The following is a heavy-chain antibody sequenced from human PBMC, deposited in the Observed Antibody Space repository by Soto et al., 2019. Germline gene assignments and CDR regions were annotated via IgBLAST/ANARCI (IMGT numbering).Heavy chain of an antibody. CDR1: GFTFSNYA. D-gene: IGHD2-15*01. Sequence: VQLLESGGGLVQPGGSLRLSCAASGFTFSNYAMGWVRQAPGKGLEWVSGIDGSGGDKSFADSVKGRFTISRDNFKNLLYLHMYGLRAEDTARYYCAKERVAAAYAETFPFDFWRQGTLVTVAA. CDR3: AKERVAAAYAETFPFDF. CDR2: IDGSGGDK. J-gene: IGHJ4*02. V-gene: IGHV3-23*01.